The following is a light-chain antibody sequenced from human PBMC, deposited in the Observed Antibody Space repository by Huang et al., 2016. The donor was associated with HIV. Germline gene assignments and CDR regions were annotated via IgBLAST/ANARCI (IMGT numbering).Light chain of an antibody. V-gene: IGKV3D-15*01. Sequence: EIMMTQSPATLSVSPGGRATLSCRASQNVRNNLAWYQQKTGQAPRILIYDTSTRASGIPARFTGIGSGTEFTLTISGLQSEYFAIYYCQQYDNWPPGLTFGGGTKVEI. CDR3: QQYDNWPPGLT. CDR2: DTS. CDR1: QNVRNN. J-gene: IGKJ4*01.